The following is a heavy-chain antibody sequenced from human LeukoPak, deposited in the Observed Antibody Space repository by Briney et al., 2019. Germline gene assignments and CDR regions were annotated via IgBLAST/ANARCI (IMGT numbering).Heavy chain of an antibody. Sequence: ASVKVSCKASGYTFTSYGISWVRQAPGQGLEGMGWISAYNGNTDYAQKFQGRVTMTTDTSTSTAYMELRSLRSDDTAVYYCARIPPGYSGYELDYWGQGTLVTVSS. D-gene: IGHD5-12*01. CDR1: GYTFTSYG. CDR3: ARIPPGYSGYELDY. J-gene: IGHJ4*02. V-gene: IGHV1-18*04. CDR2: ISAYNGNT.